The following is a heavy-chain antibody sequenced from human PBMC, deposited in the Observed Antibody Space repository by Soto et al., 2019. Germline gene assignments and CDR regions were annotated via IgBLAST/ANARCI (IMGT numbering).Heavy chain of an antibody. CDR1: GYTFTSYA. CDR2: INAGNGNT. V-gene: IGHV1-3*01. J-gene: IGHJ3*02. CDR3: ARGAYDYVWGRYRYSDAFDI. Sequence: ASVKVSCKASGYTFTSYAMHWVRQAPGQRLEWMGWINAGNGNTKYSQKFQGRVTITRDTSASTAYMELSSLRSEDTAVYYCARGAYDYVWGRYRYSDAFDIWGQGTMVTV. D-gene: IGHD3-16*02.